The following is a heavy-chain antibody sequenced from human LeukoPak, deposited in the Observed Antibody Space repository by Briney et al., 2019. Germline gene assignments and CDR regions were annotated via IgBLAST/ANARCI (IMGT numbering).Heavy chain of an antibody. CDR2: VWSDGTNK. D-gene: IGHD3-10*01. J-gene: IGHJ4*02. Sequence: GRSLRLSCAASGFTFSGYAMHGVRQAPGKGLEWVTVVWSDGTNKYYADSVKGRFTVSRDNSKNTLFLQMNSLRAEDTAVYYCATNYGSGNTDHYFDYWGQGTLVTVSS. CDR3: ATNYGSGNTDHYFDY. CDR1: GFTFSGYA. V-gene: IGHV3-33*01.